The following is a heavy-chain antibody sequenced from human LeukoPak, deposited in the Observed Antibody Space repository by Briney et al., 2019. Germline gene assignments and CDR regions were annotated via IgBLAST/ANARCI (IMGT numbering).Heavy chain of an antibody. V-gene: IGHV3-13*01. CDR2: IGTAGDT. J-gene: IGHJ4*02. CDR3: ARVAKERVGGVYYFDY. CDR1: GFTFSEYD. D-gene: IGHD1-1*01. Sequence: PGGSLRLSCAASGFTFSEYDMHWVRQATGKGLEWVSAIGTAGDTYYTGSVKGRFTISRENAKNSLYPQMNSLRAGDTAVYYCARVAKERVGGVYYFDYWGQGTLVTVSS.